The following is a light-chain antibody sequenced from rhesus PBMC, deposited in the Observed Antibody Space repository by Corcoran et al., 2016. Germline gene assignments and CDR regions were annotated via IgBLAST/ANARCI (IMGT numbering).Light chain of an antibody. J-gene: IGKJ4*01. Sequence: IQMTQSPSSLSASVGDTVTITCRASQGISSWLAWYKQKPGKAPKLLIYKTSSLQSGAPSRFSGSGSGTDFTLTSSSLQSEDFATYYSQQYSSYPLTFGGGTKVELK. CDR2: KTS. V-gene: IGKV1-22*01. CDR3: QQYSSYPLT. CDR1: QGISSW.